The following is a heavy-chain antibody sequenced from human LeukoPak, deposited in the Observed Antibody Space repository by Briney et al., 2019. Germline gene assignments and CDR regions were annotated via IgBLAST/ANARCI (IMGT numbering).Heavy chain of an antibody. CDR3: ARRTGYSSSWSNRKNWFDP. J-gene: IGHJ5*02. V-gene: IGHV1-2*02. CDR2: INPNSGGT. Sequence: RASVKVSCKASGYTFTGYYMHWVRQAPGQGLEWMGWINPNSGGTNYAQKFQGRVTMTRDTSISTAYMELSRLRSDDTAVYYCARRTGYSSSWSNRKNWFDPWGQGTLVTVSS. D-gene: IGHD6-13*01. CDR1: GYTFTGYY.